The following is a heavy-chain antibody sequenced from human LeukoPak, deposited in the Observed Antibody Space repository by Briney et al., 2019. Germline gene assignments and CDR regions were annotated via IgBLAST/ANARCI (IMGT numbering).Heavy chain of an antibody. Sequence: GGSLRLSCAASGFTFSSYSMNWVRQAPGKGLEWVSSISSSSSYIYYADSVKGRFTISRDNAKNSLYLQMNSLRAEDTAVYYCAKTYYYGSGIGDAFDIWGQGTMVTVSS. CDR2: ISSSSSYI. J-gene: IGHJ3*02. CDR1: GFTFSSYS. V-gene: IGHV3-21*04. CDR3: AKTYYYGSGIGDAFDI. D-gene: IGHD3-10*01.